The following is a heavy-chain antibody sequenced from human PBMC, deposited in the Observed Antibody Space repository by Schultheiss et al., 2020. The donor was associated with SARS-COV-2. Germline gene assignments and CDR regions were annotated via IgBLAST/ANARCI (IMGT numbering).Heavy chain of an antibody. CDR1: GASCSG. CDR3: ARGYRYFYYAMDV. V-gene: IGHV4-34*01. Sequence: SETLSLTCIVYGASCSGCASPQGRGWRALGKSINNSSLKSRVTISIDTSKKQLSLKLSSVTAADTAVYYCARGYRYFYYAMDVWGQGTTVTVSS. CDR2: SI. J-gene: IGHJ6*02.